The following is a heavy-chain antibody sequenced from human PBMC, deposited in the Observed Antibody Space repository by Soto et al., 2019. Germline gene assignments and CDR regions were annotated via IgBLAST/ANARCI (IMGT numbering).Heavy chain of an antibody. CDR2: IIPISGTA. V-gene: IGHV1-69*13. CDR1: GGTFSSYA. J-gene: IGHJ4*02. Sequence: SVKVSCKASGGTFSSYAISWVRQAPGQGLEWMGGIIPISGTANYAQKFQGRVTITADESTSTAYMELSSLRSEDTAVYYCARQLSPAYCGGDCYLDYWGQGTLVTVSS. D-gene: IGHD2-21*02. CDR3: ARQLSPAYCGGDCYLDY.